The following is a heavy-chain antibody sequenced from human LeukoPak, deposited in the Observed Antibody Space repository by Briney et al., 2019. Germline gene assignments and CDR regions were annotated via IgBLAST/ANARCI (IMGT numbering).Heavy chain of an antibody. V-gene: IGHV3-30-3*01. J-gene: IGHJ4*02. CDR3: ARPQSKWELLSYFDY. Sequence: GRSLRLSCAASGFTFSNYAMHWVRQAPGKGLEWVAVISYDGSNKYYTESVKGRFTISRDNSKNTLYLQMSSLRAEDTSMYYCARPQSKWELLSYFDYWGQGTLVTVSS. CDR2: ISYDGSNK. D-gene: IGHD1-26*01. CDR1: GFTFSNYA.